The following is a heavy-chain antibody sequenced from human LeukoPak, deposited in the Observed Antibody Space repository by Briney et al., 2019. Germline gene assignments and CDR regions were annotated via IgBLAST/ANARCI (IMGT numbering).Heavy chain of an antibody. CDR1: GFTFSSYT. Sequence: GGSLRLSCAASGFTFSSYTMSWVRQAPGKGLEWVSTITTSDGNTYYADSVKGRFTVSRDNCKNTLFLQMNSLRAEDTAVYYCAKDGGLWVSAHWGDSWGRGTLVTVSS. CDR2: ITTSDGNT. CDR3: AKDGGLWVSAHWGDS. V-gene: IGHV3-23*01. D-gene: IGHD7-27*01. J-gene: IGHJ4*02.